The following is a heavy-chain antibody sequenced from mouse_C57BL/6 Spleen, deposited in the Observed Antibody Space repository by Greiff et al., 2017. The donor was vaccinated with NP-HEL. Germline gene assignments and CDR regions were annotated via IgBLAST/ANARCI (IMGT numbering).Heavy chain of an antibody. CDR2: IDPSDSYT. D-gene: IGHD1-1*01. J-gene: IGHJ2*01. Sequence: VQLQQPGAELVRPGTSVKLSCKASGYTFTSYWMHWVKQRPGQGLEWIGVIDPSDSYTNYNQKFKGKATLTVDTSSSTAYMQLSSLTSEDSAVYYCARVLSYYYGSSFDYWGQGTTLTVSS. CDR1: GYTFTSYW. CDR3: ARVLSYYYGSSFDY. V-gene: IGHV1-59*01.